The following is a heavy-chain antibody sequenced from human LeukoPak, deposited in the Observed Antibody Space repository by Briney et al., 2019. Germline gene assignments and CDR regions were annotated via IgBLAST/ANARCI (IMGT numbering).Heavy chain of an antibody. CDR3: AREELAPQSRYFDY. CDR1: GFTFSSYA. CDR2: ISYDGSNK. V-gene: IGHV3-30-3*01. J-gene: IGHJ4*02. Sequence: PGGSLRLSCAASGFTFSSYAMHWVCQAPGKGLEWVAVISYDGSNKYYAGSVKGRFTISRDNSKNTLYLQMNSLRAEDTAVYYCAREELAPQSRYFDYWGQGTLVTVSS. D-gene: IGHD5-24*01.